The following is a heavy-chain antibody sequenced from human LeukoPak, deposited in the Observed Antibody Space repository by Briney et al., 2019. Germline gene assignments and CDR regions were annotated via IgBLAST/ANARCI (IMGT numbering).Heavy chain of an antibody. Sequence: GGSLRLSCAASGFTFSSYSMNWVRQAPGKGLEWVSSISSSSSYIYYADSVKGRFTISRDNAKNSLYLQMNSLRAEDTAVYYCARVDRRYFDWLCPDYWGQGTLVTVPS. CDR3: ARVDRRYFDWLCPDY. J-gene: IGHJ4*02. D-gene: IGHD3-9*01. CDR1: GFTFSSYS. CDR2: ISSSSSYI. V-gene: IGHV3-21*01.